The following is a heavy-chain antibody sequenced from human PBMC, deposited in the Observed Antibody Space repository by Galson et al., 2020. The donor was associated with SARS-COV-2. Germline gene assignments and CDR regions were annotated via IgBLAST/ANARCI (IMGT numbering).Heavy chain of an antibody. J-gene: IGHJ5*02. CDR2: IYYSGST. CDR1: GGSISSGGYY. CDR3: ARAVVLLWFGELYSRWFDP. Sequence: SETLSLTCTVSGGSISSGGYYWSWLPQHPGQGLEWIGYIYYSGSTYSNPSLKRRVTISVDTSKNQFPLKLSSVTAADTAVYYCARAVVLLWFGELYSRWFDPWGQGTLVTVSS. D-gene: IGHD3-10*01. V-gene: IGHV4-31*03.